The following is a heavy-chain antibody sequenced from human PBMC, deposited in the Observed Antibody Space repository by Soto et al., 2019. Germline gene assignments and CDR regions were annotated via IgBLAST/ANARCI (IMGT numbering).Heavy chain of an antibody. V-gene: IGHV6-1*01. CDR3: GRGWGDIVNGHYYMDV. Sequence: SQTLSLTCDISGDSVSSNSAAWNWIRQTPSRGLEWLGRTYYRSKWYINYAVSVKSRITVNPDTSKNQFSLQLNSVTPEDTAVNYCGRGWGDIVNGHYYMDVWGKGTTVTVSS. J-gene: IGHJ6*03. CDR1: GDSVSSNSAA. D-gene: IGHD3-16*02. CDR2: TYYRSKWYI.